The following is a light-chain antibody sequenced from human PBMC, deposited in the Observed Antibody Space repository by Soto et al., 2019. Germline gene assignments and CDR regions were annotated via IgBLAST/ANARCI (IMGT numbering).Light chain of an antibody. CDR1: SSDVGAYNY. Sequence: QSALTQPRSVSGSPGKSVTISCTGTSSDVGAYNYVSWYQHHPGKAPKLVIYDVTKRPSGVPDRFAGSKSGNTASLTISGLQAEDEADYYCCSYAGSSLWVFGGGTKVTVL. CDR2: DVT. J-gene: IGLJ3*02. CDR3: CSYAGSSLWV. V-gene: IGLV2-11*01.